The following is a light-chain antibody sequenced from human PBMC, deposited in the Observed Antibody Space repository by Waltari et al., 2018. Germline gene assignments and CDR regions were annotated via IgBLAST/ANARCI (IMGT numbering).Light chain of an antibody. CDR3: CSYAGSRTPWV. CDR1: SSDVGNYTF. J-gene: IGLJ3*02. CDR2: EGS. V-gene: IGLV2-23*01. Sequence: QSALTQPASVSGSPGQSITISCTGSSSDVGNYTFVSWYQQHPDEAPKLVVYEGSKRTSGISSRFSGSKSGNTASLTISRLQAEDEADYYCCSYAGSRTPWVFGGGTRVTVL.